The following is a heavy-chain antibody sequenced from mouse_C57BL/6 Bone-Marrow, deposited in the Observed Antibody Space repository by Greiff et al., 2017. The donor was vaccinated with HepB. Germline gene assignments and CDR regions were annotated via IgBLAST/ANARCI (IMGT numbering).Heavy chain of an antibody. J-gene: IGHJ1*03. Sequence: QVQLQQPGAELVKPGASVKMSCKASGYTFTSYWITWVKQRPGQGLEWIGDIYPGSGSTNYNEKFKSKATLTVDTSSSTAYMQLCSLTSEDSAVYSWARRGWDSSYWYFDVWGTGTTVTVSS. CDR2: IYPGSGST. CDR1: GYTFTSYW. V-gene: IGHV1-55*01. D-gene: IGHD3-3*01. CDR3: ARRGWDSSYWYFDV.